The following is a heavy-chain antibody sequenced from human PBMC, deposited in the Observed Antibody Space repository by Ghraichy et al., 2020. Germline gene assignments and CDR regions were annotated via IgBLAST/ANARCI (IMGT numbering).Heavy chain of an antibody. Sequence: GRSLRLSCAGSGFTFSSYSMNWVRQAPGKGLEWVSSISRSGSDIYYADSVKGRFTISRDNAKNSLYLQMNSLRDEDTAVYYCARGATVVRFFYFNGMDVWGQGTTVTVSS. V-gene: IGHV3-21*01. CDR2: ISRSGSDI. J-gene: IGHJ6*02. CDR1: GFTFSSYS. CDR3: ARGATVVRFFYFNGMDV. D-gene: IGHD4-23*01.